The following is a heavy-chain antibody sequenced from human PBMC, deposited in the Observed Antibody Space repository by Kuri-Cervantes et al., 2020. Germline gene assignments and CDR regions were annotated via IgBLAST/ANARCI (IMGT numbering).Heavy chain of an antibody. Sequence: SVKVSCKASGGTFSSYAIIWVRQAPGQGPEWMGGIIPIFGTANYAQKFQGRVTITADESTSTAYMELSSLRSEDTAVYYCASYGSGSYLGYWGQGTLVTVSS. D-gene: IGHD3-10*01. J-gene: IGHJ4*02. V-gene: IGHV1-69*13. CDR1: GGTFSSYA. CDR3: ASYGSGSYLGY. CDR2: IIPIFGTA.